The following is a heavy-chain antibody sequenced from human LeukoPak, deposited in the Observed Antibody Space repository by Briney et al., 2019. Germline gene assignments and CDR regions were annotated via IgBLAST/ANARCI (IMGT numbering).Heavy chain of an antibody. V-gene: IGHV4-39*07. D-gene: IGHD4-17*01. J-gene: IGHJ5*02. CDR3: ARVVGGHGDYVGWFDP. CDR1: GGSISSSSYY. Sequence: KPSETLSLTCTVSGGSISSSSYYWGWIRQPPGKGLEWIGSIYYSGSTYYNPSLKSRVTISVDTSKNQFSLKLSSVTAADTAVYYCARVVGGHGDYVGWFDPWGQGTLVTVSS. CDR2: IYYSGST.